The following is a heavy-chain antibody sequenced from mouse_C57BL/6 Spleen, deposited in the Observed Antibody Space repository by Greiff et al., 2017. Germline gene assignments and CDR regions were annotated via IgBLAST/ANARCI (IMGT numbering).Heavy chain of an antibody. D-gene: IGHD4-1*01. Sequence: VQLKESGGGLVKPGGSLKLSCAASGMHWVRQAPEKGLEWVAYISSGSSTIYYADTVKGRFTISRDNAKNTLFLQMTSLRSEDTAMYYCAREDWDGDFDYWGQGTTLTVSS. V-gene: IGHV5-17*01. J-gene: IGHJ2*01. CDR2: ISSGSSTI. CDR3: AREDWDGDFDY. CDR1: G.